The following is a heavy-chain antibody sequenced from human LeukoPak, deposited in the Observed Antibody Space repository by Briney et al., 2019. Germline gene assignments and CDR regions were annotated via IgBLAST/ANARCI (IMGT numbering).Heavy chain of an antibody. CDR1: GFTFSSYW. D-gene: IGHD6-13*01. Sequence: QSGGSLRLSCAASGFTFSSYWMHWVRQAPGKGLVWVSRIISDGSSTSYADSVKGRFTISRDNAKNTLYLQMNSLRAEDTAVYYCARIAAAGHIDYWGQGTLVTVSS. CDR3: ARIAAAGHIDY. J-gene: IGHJ4*02. CDR2: IISDGSST. V-gene: IGHV3-74*01.